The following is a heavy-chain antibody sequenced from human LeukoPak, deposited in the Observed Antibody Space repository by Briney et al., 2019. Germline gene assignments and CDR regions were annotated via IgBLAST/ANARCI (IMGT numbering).Heavy chain of an antibody. J-gene: IGHJ3*01. CDR3: ARGIFGMVLNAFDS. V-gene: IGHV4-59*01. CDR2: ISYGGST. Sequence: SETLSLTCTVSGGSISSYYWTWIRQPPGRGLEWVGYISYGGSTNYNPSLKSRVTISVDTSTNQFSLKLSSVTAADTAAYYCARGIFGMVLNAFDSWGRGTMVTVSS. D-gene: IGHD3-3*01. CDR1: GGSISSYY.